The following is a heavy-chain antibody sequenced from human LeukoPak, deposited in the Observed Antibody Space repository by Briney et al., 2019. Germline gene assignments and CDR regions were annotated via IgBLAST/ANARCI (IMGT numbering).Heavy chain of an antibody. Sequence: ASVTVSCKASGHTFTGYYVYWMRQAPGQGLEWMGWMNPNVGGANFPQKFQGRVTVTSDPAISAAYMELRRLRSDDTAVYYCARGVFGESLESWGQGTLVTVSS. J-gene: IGHJ4*02. CDR3: ARGVFGESLES. CDR1: GHTFTGYY. D-gene: IGHD3-10*02. V-gene: IGHV1-2*02. CDR2: MNPNVGGA.